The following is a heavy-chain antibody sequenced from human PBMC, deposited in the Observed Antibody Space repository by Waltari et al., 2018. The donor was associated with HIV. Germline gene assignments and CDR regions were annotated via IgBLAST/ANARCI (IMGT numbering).Heavy chain of an antibody. V-gene: IGHV3-30*02. CDR1: GFTFSSYG. J-gene: IGHJ4*02. CDR2: IRYDGSKK. Sequence: QVQLVESGGGVVQPGGSLRLSCAASGFTFSSYGMHWVRQAPGKGREWVTFIRYDGSKKHYADSVEGRFTISRDNSDNTLYLEMNSLRTEDTAVYYCATNIVVAATGTFDYWGQGTRVIVTA. D-gene: IGHD2-15*01. CDR3: ATNIVVAATGTFDY.